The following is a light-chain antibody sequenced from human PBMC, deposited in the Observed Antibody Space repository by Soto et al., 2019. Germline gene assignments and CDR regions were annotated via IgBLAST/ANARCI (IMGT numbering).Light chain of an antibody. V-gene: IGKV4-1*01. CDR1: RSLLHGSNNENF. CDR2: WAS. J-gene: IGKJ4*01. CDR3: QQYFGIPLT. Sequence: DIVMTQSPDSLAVSLGERATINCKSSRSLLHGSNNENFLAWYQQRPGQPPKLLFYWASTRQSGVPERFSGSVSETDFTLTISSLRAEDVAVYYCQQYFGIPLTFGGGTKVEIK.